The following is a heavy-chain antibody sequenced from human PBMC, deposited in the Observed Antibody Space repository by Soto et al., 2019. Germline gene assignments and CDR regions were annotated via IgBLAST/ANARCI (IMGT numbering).Heavy chain of an antibody. CDR2: INHSGST. Sequence: QVQLQQWGAGLLKPSETLSLTCAVYGGSFSGYYWNWIRKPPGKGLEWIGEINHSGSTNYNPSLKSRVTISVDTSKNQFSLKVTSVTAADTAVYYCARGWGAVADYWGQGTLVTVSS. J-gene: IGHJ4*02. CDR3: ARGWGAVADY. CDR1: GGSFSGYY. V-gene: IGHV4-34*01. D-gene: IGHD6-19*01.